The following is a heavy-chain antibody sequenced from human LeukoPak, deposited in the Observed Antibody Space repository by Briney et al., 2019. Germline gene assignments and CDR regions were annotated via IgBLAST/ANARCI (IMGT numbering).Heavy chain of an antibody. Sequence: PGGSLRLSCAASGFSVSSNYMSWVRQAPGKGLEWVSVIHNSGSTYYADSVKGRFAMSRDNSKDILYLQMNSLRVEDTAKYYCVRDIELSTWGPGTMVTVSS. J-gene: IGHJ3*01. V-gene: IGHV3-53*01. CDR1: GFSVSSNY. CDR2: IHNSGST. D-gene: IGHD3-16*02. CDR3: VRDIELST.